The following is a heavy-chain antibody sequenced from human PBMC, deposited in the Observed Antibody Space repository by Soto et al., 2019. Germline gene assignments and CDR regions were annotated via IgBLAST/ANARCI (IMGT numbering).Heavy chain of an antibody. D-gene: IGHD2-2*01. CDR3: AREEKCSSASCYFLHYYYGMEV. CDR1: VYTLTGYY. Sequence: GASVKVSCMASVYTLTGYYMHWVRRAPGQGREWMGWINSNSGGTNYAEKFEGSVTMTRGTSISTAYMELSRLRSDDTAVYYCAREEKCSSASCYFLHYYYGMEVLGQETSVGVSS. J-gene: IGHJ6*02. V-gene: IGHV1-2*02. CDR2: INSNSGGT.